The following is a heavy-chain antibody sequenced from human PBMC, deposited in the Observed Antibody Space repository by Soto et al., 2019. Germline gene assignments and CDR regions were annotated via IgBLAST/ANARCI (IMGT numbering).Heavy chain of an antibody. V-gene: IGHV3-30*04. J-gene: IGHJ4*02. D-gene: IGHD6-6*01. CDR3: ARGRGLAARPQHLDH. Sequence: QVQLVESGGGLGQAWGALRPPWGNPWFLFSGYPIPRGRQTPGKGLEWVAVISYDGKEKYYADSAEGRFTISRESSGVTLYLQMSSLRVEDTAVYYCARGRGLAARPQHLDHWGQGTLVTVSS. CDR2: ISYDGKEK. CDR1: WFLFSGYP.